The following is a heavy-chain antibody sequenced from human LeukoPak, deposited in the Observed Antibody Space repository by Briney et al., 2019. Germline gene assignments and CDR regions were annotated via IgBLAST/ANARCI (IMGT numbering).Heavy chain of an antibody. D-gene: IGHD3-22*01. CDR1: GGSISSYY. CDR2: IYYSGST. CDR3: ARTRDYYDSSGSEPGYGMDV. Sequence: PETLSLTCTVSGGSISSYYWSWIRQPPGKELEWIGYIYYSGSTNYNPSLKSRVTISVDTSKNQFSLKLSSVTAADTAVYYCARTRDYYDSSGSEPGYGMDVWGQGTTVTVSS. J-gene: IGHJ6*02. V-gene: IGHV4-59*01.